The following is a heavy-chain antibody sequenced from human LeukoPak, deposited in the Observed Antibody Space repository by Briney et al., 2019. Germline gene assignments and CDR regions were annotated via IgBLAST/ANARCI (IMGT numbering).Heavy chain of an antibody. V-gene: IGHV3-7*01. Sequence: GGSLRLSCAASGFTFGSYDMNWVRQAPGKGLEWVANIKQDGSEKDYVDSVKGRFTISRDNARNSLYLQMNSLRAEDTGVYYCARDRMDYNIPYGMDVWGQGTTVTVSS. D-gene: IGHD3-9*01. J-gene: IGHJ6*02. CDR3: ARDRMDYNIPYGMDV. CDR2: IKQDGSEK. CDR1: GFTFGSYD.